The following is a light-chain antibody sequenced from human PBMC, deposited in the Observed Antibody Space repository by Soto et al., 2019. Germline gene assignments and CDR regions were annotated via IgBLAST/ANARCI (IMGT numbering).Light chain of an antibody. Sequence: QSALTQPASVSGSPGQSITISCTGTSSDIGTYNYVSWYQHHPGKVPKLMIYDVSNRPSGVSNRFSGSKSGNTASLTISGRQAEDEDDYYCSSYSSSSTLLLFGGGTKLTVL. V-gene: IGLV2-14*01. J-gene: IGLJ2*01. CDR2: DVS. CDR1: SSDIGTYNY. CDR3: SSYSSSSTLLL.